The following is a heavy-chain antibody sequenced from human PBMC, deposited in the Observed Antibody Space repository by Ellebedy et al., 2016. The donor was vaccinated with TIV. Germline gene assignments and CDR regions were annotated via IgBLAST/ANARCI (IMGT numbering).Heavy chain of an antibody. Sequence: PGGSLRLSCAASGFTFSLNWMYWVRQAPGKGLAWVANIKEDGSEEYYVDSVKGRFTISRDNAKNSLYLQMNSLRAEDTAVYYCVRDLHWSYFDWGQGTLVTVSS. CDR1: GFTFSLNW. CDR2: IKEDGSEE. D-gene: IGHD1-26*01. J-gene: IGHJ4*02. CDR3: VRDLHWSYFD. V-gene: IGHV3-7*03.